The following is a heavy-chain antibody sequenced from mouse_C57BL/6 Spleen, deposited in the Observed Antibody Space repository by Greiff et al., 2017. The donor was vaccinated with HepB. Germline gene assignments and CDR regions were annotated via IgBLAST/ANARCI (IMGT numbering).Heavy chain of an antibody. D-gene: IGHD1-1*01. CDR1: GYTFTNYW. V-gene: IGHV1-63*01. J-gene: IGHJ1*03. CDR2: IYPGGGYT. Sequence: QVQLKQSGAELVRPGTSVKMSCKASGYTFTNYWIGWAKQRPGHGLEWIGDIYPGGGYTNYNEKFKGKATLTADKSSSTAYMQFSSLTSEDSAIYYCARGGTTDELGYFDFWGTGTTVTVSS. CDR3: ARGGTTDELGYFDF.